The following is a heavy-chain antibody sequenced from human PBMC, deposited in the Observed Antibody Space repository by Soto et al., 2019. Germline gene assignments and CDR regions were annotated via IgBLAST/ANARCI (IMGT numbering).Heavy chain of an antibody. CDR1: GFSLNTGGLG. D-gene: IGHD2-21*02. CDR3: AHSRCGGACRRSYSSHYYYGMAV. J-gene: IGHJ6*02. CDR2: IYWDGDK. V-gene: IGHV2-5*02. Sequence: QITLKESGPTLVKPTQTLTLTCTFSGFSLNTGGLGVGWIRQPPGKALEWLALIYWDGDKRYSPSLKSRLSSTTDTSNHPVXLXMXXMAPVDPAPYYCAHSRCGGACRRSYSSHYYYGMAVWGQGTTVTVSS.